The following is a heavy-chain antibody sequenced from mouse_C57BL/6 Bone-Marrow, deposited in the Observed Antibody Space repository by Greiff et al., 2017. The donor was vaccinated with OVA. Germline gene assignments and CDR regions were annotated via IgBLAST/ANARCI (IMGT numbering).Heavy chain of an antibody. V-gene: IGHV1-81*01. Sequence: VQLQESGAELARPGASVKLSCKASGYTFTSYGISWVKQRTGQGLEWIGEIYPRSGNTYYNEKFKGKATLTAEKSSSTAYMELRSLTSEDSAVYFCARYRDYDGAWFAYWGQGTLVTVSA. CDR3: ARYRDYDGAWFAY. CDR2: IYPRSGNT. J-gene: IGHJ3*01. CDR1: GYTFTSYG. D-gene: IGHD2-4*01.